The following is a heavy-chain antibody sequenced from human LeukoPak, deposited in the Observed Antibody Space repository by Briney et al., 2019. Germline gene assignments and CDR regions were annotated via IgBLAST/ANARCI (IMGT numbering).Heavy chain of an antibody. J-gene: IGHJ4*02. CDR3: ARDSGNSGHDY. Sequence: ASVTVSCKASGYTFSDYYIHWVRQAPGQGLEWMGRINPNSGGTNYAQKFQGGVTMTRDTSISTAYMELSRLRSDDTAVYYCARDSGNSGHDYWGQGTLVTVSS. CDR1: GYTFSDYY. CDR2: INPNSGGT. D-gene: IGHD5-12*01. V-gene: IGHV1-2*02.